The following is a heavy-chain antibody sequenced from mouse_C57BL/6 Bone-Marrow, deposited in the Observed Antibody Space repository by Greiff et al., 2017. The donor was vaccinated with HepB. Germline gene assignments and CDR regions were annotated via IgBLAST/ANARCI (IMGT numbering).Heavy chain of an antibody. D-gene: IGHD2-4*01. J-gene: IGHJ3*01. CDR1: GFTFSSYG. Sequence: EVMLVESGGDLVKPGGSLKLSCAASGFTFSSYGMSWVRQTPDKRLEWVATISSGGSYTYYPDSVKGRFTISRDNAKNTLYLQMSSLKSEDTAMYYCAGQGVCYDYDVGFAYWGQGTLVTVSA. CDR2: ISSGGSYT. CDR3: AGQGVCYDYDVGFAY. V-gene: IGHV5-6*01.